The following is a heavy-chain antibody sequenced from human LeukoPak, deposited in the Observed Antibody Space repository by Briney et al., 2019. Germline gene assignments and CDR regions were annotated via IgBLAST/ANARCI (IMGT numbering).Heavy chain of an antibody. CDR1: GGSISSYY. Sequence: PSETLSLTCTVSGGSISSYYWSWIGQRPGKGREWIGYIHYSGSTNYNPSLQSRVTISVATSTNQFSLKLSSVTAADTAVYYCARAYDILTGGFDSWGQGTLVTVSS. V-gene: IGHV4-59*08. CDR2: IHYSGST. D-gene: IGHD3-9*01. J-gene: IGHJ4*02. CDR3: ARAYDILTGGFDS.